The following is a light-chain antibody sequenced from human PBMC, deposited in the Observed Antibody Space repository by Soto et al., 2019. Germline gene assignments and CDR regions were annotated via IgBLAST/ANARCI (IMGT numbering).Light chain of an antibody. Sequence: DIQMTQSPSTLSASVGDRVTITCRASQSISTWLAWYQQIPGKAPKLLIYGASSLESGVPSRFSGSGSGTEFTLTISGLQPDDFATYYCQQYYGNFGQGTRVEIK. CDR3: QQYYGN. CDR1: QSISTW. CDR2: GAS. J-gene: IGKJ1*01. V-gene: IGKV1-5*01.